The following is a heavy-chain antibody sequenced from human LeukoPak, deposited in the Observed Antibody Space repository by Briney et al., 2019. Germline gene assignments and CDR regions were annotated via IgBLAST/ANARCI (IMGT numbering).Heavy chain of an antibody. Sequence: PGGSLRLSCAASGFTFSSYGMHWVRQAPGKGLEWVAVISYDGSNKYYADSVKGRFTISRDNSKNTLYLQMNSLRAEDTAAYYCRGGLRDYIDYWGQGTLVTVSS. CDR3: RGGLRDYIDY. J-gene: IGHJ4*02. D-gene: IGHD5-12*01. CDR1: GFTFSSYG. CDR2: ISYDGSNK. V-gene: IGHV3-30*03.